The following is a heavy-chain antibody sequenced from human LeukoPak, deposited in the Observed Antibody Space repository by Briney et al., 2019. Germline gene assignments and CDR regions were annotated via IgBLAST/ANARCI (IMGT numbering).Heavy chain of an antibody. V-gene: IGHV3-48*02. Sequence: GGSLRLSCATSGFSFTDYPMNWVRQAPGKGLEWISNIRTTAEGAKYAYYADSVKGRVTISRDDGKNTLYLHMNSLRDDDTAVYYCATDQRYAFDYWGQGSLVTVSS. CDR1: GFSFTDYP. D-gene: IGHD3-9*01. CDR3: ATDQRYAFDY. CDR2: IRTTAEGAKYA. J-gene: IGHJ4*02.